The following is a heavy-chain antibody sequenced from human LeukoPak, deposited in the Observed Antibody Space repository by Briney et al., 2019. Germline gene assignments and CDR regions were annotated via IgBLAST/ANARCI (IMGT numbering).Heavy chain of an antibody. CDR3: ARRYSNSYFDY. D-gene: IGHD4-11*01. V-gene: IGHV4-38-2*01. CDR2: VYQGGIT. CDR1: GYSISSGYY. Sequence: SETLSLTCAVSGYSISSGYYWAWIRQPPGKGLEWIGNVYQGGITYYNASLKSRVTISVDTSKNQFSLKLNSVTAADTAVYYCARRYSNSYFDYWGQGTLVTVSS. J-gene: IGHJ4*02.